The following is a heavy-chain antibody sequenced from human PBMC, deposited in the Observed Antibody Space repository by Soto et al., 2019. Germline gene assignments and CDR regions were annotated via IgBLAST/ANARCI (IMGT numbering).Heavy chain of an antibody. Sequence: PGGSLRLSCAASGFTFSSYAMHWVRQAPGKGLEWVAVISYDGSNKYYADSVKGRFTISRDNSKNTLYLQMNSLRAEDTAVYYCARSHRPNPHHKKSPGDYWGQGTLVTVPQ. CDR3: ARSHRPNPHHKKSPGDY. CDR1: GFTFSSYA. CDR2: ISYDGSNK. V-gene: IGHV3-30-3*01. J-gene: IGHJ4*02.